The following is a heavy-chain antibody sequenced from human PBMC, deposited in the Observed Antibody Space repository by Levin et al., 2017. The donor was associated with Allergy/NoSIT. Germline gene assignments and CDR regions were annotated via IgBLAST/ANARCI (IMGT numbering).Heavy chain of an antibody. V-gene: IGHV1-2*06. D-gene: IGHD6-6*01. CDR2: ISPNSGGT. Sequence: SFPSSGSPFRDSSIHWVRQAPGQGLEWMGRISPNSGGTNFAQKFQGRVTMPRDTSINTAYMDLSRLSSDDTAIYYCARDLNTRSSFAFDVWGQGTMVTVSS. CDR1: GSPFRDSS. J-gene: IGHJ3*01. CDR3: ARDLNTRSSFAFDV.